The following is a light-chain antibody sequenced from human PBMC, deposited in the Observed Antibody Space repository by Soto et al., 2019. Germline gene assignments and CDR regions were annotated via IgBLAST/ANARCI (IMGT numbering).Light chain of an antibody. CDR3: SSYTSSTTVV. CDR1: SSDVGGYNY. V-gene: IGLV2-14*03. J-gene: IGLJ2*01. Sequence: QSALTQPAFVSGSPGQSITISCTGTSSDVGGYNYVSWYQQHSGKAPKLMIYDVSYRPSGVSNRFSGSKSGNTASLTISGLQAEDEADYYCSSYTSSTTVVFGGGTKLTVL. CDR2: DVS.